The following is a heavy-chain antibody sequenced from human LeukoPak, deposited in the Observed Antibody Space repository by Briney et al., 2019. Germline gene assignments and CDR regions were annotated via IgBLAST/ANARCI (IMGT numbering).Heavy chain of an antibody. J-gene: IGHJ4*02. D-gene: IGHD3-10*01. CDR3: ARDARFGDYFDY. CDR1: GGSFSGYY. V-gene: IGHV4-34*01. CDR2: INHSGST. Sequence: SETLSLTCAVYGGSFSGYYWSWIRQPPGKGLEWIGEINHSGSTNYNPSLKSRVTISVDTSKNQFSLKLSSVTAADTAVYYCARDARFGDYFDYWGQGTLVTVSS.